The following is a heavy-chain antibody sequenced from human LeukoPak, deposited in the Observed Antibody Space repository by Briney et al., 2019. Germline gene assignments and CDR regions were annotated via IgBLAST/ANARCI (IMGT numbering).Heavy chain of an antibody. D-gene: IGHD6-19*01. V-gene: IGHV3-53*01. J-gene: IGHJ4*02. CDR2: IHPDGYT. CDR3: ARAGKPMAGKHYFDF. CDR1: GFTVSTNY. Sequence: GGSLRLSCAASGFTVSTNYMCWVRQDPGKGLEWVSIIHPDGYTHYADSVKGRFTISRGNSKNTLFLQMDSLRAEGTAVYYCARAGKPMAGKHYFDFWGQGTLVTVSS.